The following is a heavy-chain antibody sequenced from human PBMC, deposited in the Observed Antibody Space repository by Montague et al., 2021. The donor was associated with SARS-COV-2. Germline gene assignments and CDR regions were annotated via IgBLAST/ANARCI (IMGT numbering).Heavy chain of an antibody. V-gene: IGHV4-59*01. Sequence: SETLSLTCTVSGGSISNYCWSWIRQPPGRGLEWIGYIYYSGSTDYSPSLKSRVTISLDTSKNQFSLKVTPVTAADTAVYYCAGGGGYYNYGWDVWGPGTTVTVSS. CDR3: AGGGGYYNYGWDV. CDR1: GGSISNYC. CDR2: IYYSGST. J-gene: IGHJ6*02. D-gene: IGHD3-22*01.